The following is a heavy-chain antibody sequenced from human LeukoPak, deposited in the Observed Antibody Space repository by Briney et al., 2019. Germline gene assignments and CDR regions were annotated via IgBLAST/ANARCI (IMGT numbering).Heavy chain of an antibody. D-gene: IGHD4-17*01. J-gene: IGHJ4*02. CDR2: ISSSSSTI. Sequence: GGSLRLSCAASGFTFSSYSMNWVRQAPGKGLEWVSYISSSSSTIYYADSVKGRFTISRDNAKNSPYLQMNSLRAEDTAVYYCASLWYGDYGSYWGQGTLVTVSS. CDR3: ASLWYGDYGSY. CDR1: GFTFSSYS. V-gene: IGHV3-48*01.